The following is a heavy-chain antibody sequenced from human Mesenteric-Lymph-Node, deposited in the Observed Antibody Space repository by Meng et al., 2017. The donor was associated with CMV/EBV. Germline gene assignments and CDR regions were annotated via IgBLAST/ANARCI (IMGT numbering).Heavy chain of an antibody. CDR1: GFTFSSYA. V-gene: IGHV3-23*01. D-gene: IGHD1-1*01. J-gene: IGHJ6*02. Sequence: GESLKISCAASGFTFSSYAMTWVRQAPGKGLEWVSGMTGSGGSTYYADSVKGRFTISRDNSKKTLYLQMNSLRAEDTAVYYCAKAKNWNYYYYYGMDVWGQGTTVTVSS. CDR3: AKAKNWNYYYYYGMDV. CDR2: MTGSGGST.